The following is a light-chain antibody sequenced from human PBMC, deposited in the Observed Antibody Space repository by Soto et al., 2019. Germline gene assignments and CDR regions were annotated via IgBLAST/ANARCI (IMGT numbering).Light chain of an antibody. V-gene: IGLV2-23*01. J-gene: IGLJ1*01. CDR2: EAT. CDR3: CSYVAGISYV. Sequence: QSVLTQPTSVSGSPGQSITISCSGTRRDVGGSNLVSWYQHHPGQAPKLLIYEATKRPSGVSNRFSGSRSGNTASLTISGLQPEDEADYYCCSYVAGISYVFGTGTKLTVL. CDR1: RRDVGGSNL.